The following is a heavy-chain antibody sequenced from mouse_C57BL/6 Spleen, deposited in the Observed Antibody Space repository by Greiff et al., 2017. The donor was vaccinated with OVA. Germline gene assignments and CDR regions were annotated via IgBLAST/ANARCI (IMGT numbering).Heavy chain of an antibody. CDR1: GFSLTSYA. D-gene: IGHD2-1*01. Sequence: VKLVESGPGLVAPSQSLSITCTVSGFSLTSYAISWVRQPPGKGLEWLGVIWTGGGTNYNSALKSRLSISKDNSKSQVFLKMNILQTDDTARYYCARTRPLLYSGDAMDYWGQGTSVTVSS. CDR2: IWTGGGT. J-gene: IGHJ4*01. V-gene: IGHV2-9-1*01. CDR3: ARTRPLLYSGDAMDY.